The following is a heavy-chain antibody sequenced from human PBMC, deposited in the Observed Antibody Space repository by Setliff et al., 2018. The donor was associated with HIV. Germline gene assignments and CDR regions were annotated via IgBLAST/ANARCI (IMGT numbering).Heavy chain of an antibody. CDR1: GGTFSSYA. V-gene: IGHV1-69*13. CDR2: IIPKFGTA. J-gene: IGHJ4*02. D-gene: IGHD2-2*01. CDR3: ARDRPGVDCTKTSCYASFDH. Sequence: SVKVSCKASGGTFSSYAISWVRQAPGQGLEWMGGIIPKFGTANYAQKFQARVTITADESTGTAYMELRSLRSDDTAVYYCARDRPGVDCTKTSCYASFDHWGQGTLVTVSS.